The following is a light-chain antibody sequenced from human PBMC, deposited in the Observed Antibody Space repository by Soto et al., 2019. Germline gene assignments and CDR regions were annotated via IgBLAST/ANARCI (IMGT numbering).Light chain of an antibody. CDR1: QSVISN. V-gene: IGKV3-15*01. J-gene: IGKJ1*01. CDR3: QQYNNWPGT. CDR2: AAS. Sequence: ILMAQSPATLSVSPVEIAKLYFMSIQSVISNLACHQQTPGQAPRLLIYAASTRATGIPARFSGSGSGTEFTLIISSLQSEDCAVYYCQQYNNWPGTCGQGTKGDIK.